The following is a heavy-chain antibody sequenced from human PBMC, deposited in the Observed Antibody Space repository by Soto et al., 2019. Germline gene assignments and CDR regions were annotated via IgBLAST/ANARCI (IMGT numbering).Heavy chain of an antibody. CDR2: ISGSGGST. V-gene: IGHV3-23*01. Sequence: GGSLRLSCAASGFTFSSYAMSWVRQAPGKGLEWVSAISGSGGSTYYADSVKGRFTISRDNSKNTLYLQMNSLRAEETAVYYCAKAARGRVVVVAATHHWFDPWGQGTLVTVSS. CDR3: AKAARGRVVVVAATHHWFDP. J-gene: IGHJ5*02. D-gene: IGHD2-15*01. CDR1: GFTFSSYA.